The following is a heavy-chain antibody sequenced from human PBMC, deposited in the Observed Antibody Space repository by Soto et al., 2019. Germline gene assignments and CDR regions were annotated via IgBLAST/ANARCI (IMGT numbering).Heavy chain of an antibody. V-gene: IGHV5-51*01. Sequence: GESLKISCKGSGYTFNKYWIGWVRHMPGKGLEWMGSIYPGDSDTRYSPSFAGQVTISADRSINTAYLQWSRVRASDTAVYFCAGQTDWRYLVTYFDYWGLGTQVTVSS. D-gene: IGHD3-9*01. CDR3: AGQTDWRYLVTYFDY. CDR2: IYPGDSDT. CDR1: GYTFNKYW. J-gene: IGHJ4*01.